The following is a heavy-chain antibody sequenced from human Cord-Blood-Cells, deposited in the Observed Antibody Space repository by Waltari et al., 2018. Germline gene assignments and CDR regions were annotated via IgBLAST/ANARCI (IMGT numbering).Heavy chain of an antibody. CDR1: GYSFTSHW. J-gene: IGHJ4*02. CDR3: ARLPAYDYGDYFDY. Sequence: EAQLVQSGAEVKQPGDSLRISCKGSGYSFTSHWTGWVPQMPGNGLEWMGIIYPCDSDTRYSPSFQGQVTISADKSISTAYLQWSSLKASDTAMYYCARLPAYDYGDYFDYWGQGTLVTVSS. D-gene: IGHD4-17*01. V-gene: IGHV5-51*01. CDR2: IYPCDSDT.